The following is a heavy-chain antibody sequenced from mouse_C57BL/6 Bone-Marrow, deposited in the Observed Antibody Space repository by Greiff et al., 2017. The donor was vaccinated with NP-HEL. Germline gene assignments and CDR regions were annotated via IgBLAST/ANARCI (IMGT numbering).Heavy chain of an antibody. V-gene: IGHV1-63*01. CDR2: IYPGGGYT. D-gene: IGHD2-2*01. CDR1: GYTFTNYW. CDR3: AYGYDVGYFDY. Sequence: VQLQQSGAELVRPGTSVKTSCKASGYTFTNYWIGWAKQRPGHGLEWIGDIYPGGGYTNYNEKFKGKATLTADKSSSTAYMQFSSLTSEDSAIYYCAYGYDVGYFDYWGQGTTLTVSS. J-gene: IGHJ2*01.